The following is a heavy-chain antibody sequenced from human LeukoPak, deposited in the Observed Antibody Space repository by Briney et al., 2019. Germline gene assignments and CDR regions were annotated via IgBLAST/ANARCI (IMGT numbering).Heavy chain of an antibody. J-gene: IGHJ4*02. D-gene: IGHD2-15*01. CDR2: ISCSSSYI. CDR1: GFTFSSYS. CDR3: ARGDEGYCSGGSCYDLDY. V-gene: IGHV3-21*01. Sequence: GGSLRLSCAASGFTFSSYSMNWVRQAPGKGLEWVSSISCSSSYIYYADSVKGRFTISRDNAKNSLYLQMNSLRAEDTAVYYCARGDEGYCSGGSCYDLDYWGQGTLVTVSS.